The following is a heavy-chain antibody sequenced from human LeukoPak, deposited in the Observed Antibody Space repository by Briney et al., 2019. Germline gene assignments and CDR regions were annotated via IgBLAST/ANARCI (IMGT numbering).Heavy chain of an antibody. CDR3: ASAQWLLSPFDY. CDR2: ISNTGGT. D-gene: IGHD6-19*01. V-gene: IGHV4-59*08. CDR1: GDSMSRYH. J-gene: IGHJ4*02. Sequence: RPSETLSLTCTVSGDSMSRYHWNWIRQPPGKGLEWIGYISNTGGTNYNPSLKSRVAMSLDMSQNQFSLRLRYLTAADTAVYYCASAQWLLSPFDYWGQGTLVTVSS.